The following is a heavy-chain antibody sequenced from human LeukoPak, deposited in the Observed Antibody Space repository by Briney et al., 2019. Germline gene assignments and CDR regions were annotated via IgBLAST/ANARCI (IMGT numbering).Heavy chain of an antibody. J-gene: IGHJ4*02. V-gene: IGHV3-30-3*01. Sequence: GGSLRLSCAVSGFTFWSYAMHWARQAPGKGLEWLAVISYDGSNTVYADSVKGRFTTSRDNFKNTLYLYMNSLRTEDTAMYYCARDPNHLVVVTATLDYWGPGTQVTV. CDR3: ARDPNHLVVVTATLDY. CDR2: ISYDGSNT. CDR1: GFTFWSYA. D-gene: IGHD2-21*02.